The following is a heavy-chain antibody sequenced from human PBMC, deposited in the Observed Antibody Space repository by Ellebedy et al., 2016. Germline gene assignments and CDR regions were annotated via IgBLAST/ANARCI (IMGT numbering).Heavy chain of an antibody. CDR1: GGSIFTYY. Sequence: SETLSLXCTVSGGSIFTYYWSWIRQPAGKGLEWIGRIYSGGTTNYSPSLKSRVTMSVDMSKNQFSLKLSSVTAADTAVYYCARDGDSSAWYYFDYWGQGTLVTVSS. CDR3: ARDGDSSAWYYFDY. V-gene: IGHV4-4*07. D-gene: IGHD6-19*01. J-gene: IGHJ4*02. CDR2: IYSGGTT.